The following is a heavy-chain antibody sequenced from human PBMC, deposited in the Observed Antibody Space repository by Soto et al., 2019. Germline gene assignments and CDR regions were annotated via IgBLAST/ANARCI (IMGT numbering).Heavy chain of an antibody. CDR1: GYTFTTYY. CDR3: ARGPSSGAFDY. D-gene: IGHD3-10*01. Sequence: QVQFVQSGAEVKKPGASVQVSCKASGYTFTTYYLHWMRQAPGQRLEWMGWINPNNGNTRYSQNFQDRVTLTRDTSANSVYMDLSSLTSEDTAMYYCARGPSSGAFDYWGQGTLVTVSS. CDR2: INPNNGNT. J-gene: IGHJ4*02. V-gene: IGHV1-3*01.